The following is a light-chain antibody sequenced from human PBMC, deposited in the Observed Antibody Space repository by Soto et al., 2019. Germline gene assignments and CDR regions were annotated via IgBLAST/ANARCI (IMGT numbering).Light chain of an antibody. Sequence: EIVMTQSPATLSVSPGERVTLSCRASQSVSSTSAWYQQKPGQAPRLLIYGASTRATGIPARFSGSGSGTEFTLTISSLQSEDFAVYYCQPRGPFGQGTKLEIK. CDR3: QPRGP. CDR1: QSVSST. CDR2: GAS. V-gene: IGKV3D-15*01. J-gene: IGKJ2*01.